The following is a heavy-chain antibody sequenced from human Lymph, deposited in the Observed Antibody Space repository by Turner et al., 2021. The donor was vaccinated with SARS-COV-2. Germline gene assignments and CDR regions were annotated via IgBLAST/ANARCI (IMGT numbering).Heavy chain of an antibody. D-gene: IGHD1-26*01. CDR3: ARMGSSSWYFDY. Sequence: EVQLVESGGGFVQPGGTLRLSCGASGFPFGYYWMSWVRQAPGKGLEWVANIKQDGVEKYYVDSVKGRFTISRDNAKNSLFLQMNSLRAEDTAVYYCARMGSSSWYFDYWGQGTLVTVSS. V-gene: IGHV3-7*01. CDR1: GFPFGYYW. CDR2: IKQDGVEK. J-gene: IGHJ4*02.